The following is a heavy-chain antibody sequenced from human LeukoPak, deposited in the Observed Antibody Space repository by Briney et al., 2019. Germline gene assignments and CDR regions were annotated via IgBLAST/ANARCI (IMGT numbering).Heavy chain of an antibody. J-gene: IGHJ2*01. CDR2: ISHTGST. Sequence: SETLSLTFAVSGASFTRDNWWSWVRQSPGKGLEWIGEISHTGSTNYNPSLKSRVTISMDTSKSQFSLKVNSVTAADTAVYYCARLAHGINFMYWYFDLWGRGTPVTVSS. D-gene: IGHD3-10*01. CDR3: ARLAHGINFMYWYFDL. CDR1: GASFTRDNW. V-gene: IGHV4-4*02.